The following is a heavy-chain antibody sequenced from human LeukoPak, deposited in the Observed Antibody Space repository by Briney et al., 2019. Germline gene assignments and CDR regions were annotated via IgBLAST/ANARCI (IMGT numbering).Heavy chain of an antibody. J-gene: IGHJ4*02. CDR3: ARSHGSGSYYNLNDY. CDR1: GGSISNYY. D-gene: IGHD3-10*01. Sequence: SETLSLTCTVSGGSISNYYWSWIRQPPGKGLEWIGYIYYSGSTNYNPSLRSRVTISVDTSKNQFSLKLSSVTAADTAVYYCARSHGSGSYYNLNDYWGQGTLVTVSS. V-gene: IGHV4-59*01. CDR2: IYYSGST.